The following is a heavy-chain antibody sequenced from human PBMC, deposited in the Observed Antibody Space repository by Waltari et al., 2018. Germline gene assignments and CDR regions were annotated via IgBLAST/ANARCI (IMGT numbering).Heavy chain of an antibody. J-gene: IGHJ6*02. CDR2: TWYDESNK. CDR1: GFSFSAYG. D-gene: IGHD1-26*01. Sequence: QAHLVESGGGVVQPGRSLRLSCLASGFSFSAYGMHWVRQAPGKGLEWVAVTWYDESNKFYADSVKGRFTISRDNSKNTLYLEMTSLRVEDTAVYFCATKGAYGMDVWGQGTTVIVSS. CDR3: ATKGAYGMDV. V-gene: IGHV3-33*01.